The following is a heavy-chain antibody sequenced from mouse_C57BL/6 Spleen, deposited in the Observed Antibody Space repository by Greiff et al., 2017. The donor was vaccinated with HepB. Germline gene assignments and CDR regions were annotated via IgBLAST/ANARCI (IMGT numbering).Heavy chain of an antibody. CDR3: ARKGAYSNYDYFDC. J-gene: IGHJ2*01. D-gene: IGHD2-5*01. CDR1: GYTFTSYW. CDR2: IDPSDSYT. Sequence: VQLQQPGAELVKPGASVKLSCKASGYTFTSYWMQWVKQRPGQGLEWIGEIDPSDSYTNYNQKFKGKATLTVDTSSSTAYMQLSSLTSEDSAVYYCARKGAYSNYDYFDCWGQGTTLTVSS. V-gene: IGHV1-50*01.